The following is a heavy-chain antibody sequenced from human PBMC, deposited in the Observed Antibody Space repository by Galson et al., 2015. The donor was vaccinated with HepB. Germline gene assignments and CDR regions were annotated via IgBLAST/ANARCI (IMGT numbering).Heavy chain of an antibody. CDR2: ISGSGGST. V-gene: IGHV3-23*01. J-gene: IGHJ4*02. CDR3: ASHRGSWYRNPGYYFDY. Sequence: SLRLSCAASGFTFSSYAMSWVRQAPGKGLEWVSAISGSGGSTHYADSVKGRFTIPRDNSKNTLYLQMNSLRAEDTAVYYCASHRGSWYRNPGYYFDYWGQGTLVTVSS. CDR1: GFTFSSYA. D-gene: IGHD6-13*01.